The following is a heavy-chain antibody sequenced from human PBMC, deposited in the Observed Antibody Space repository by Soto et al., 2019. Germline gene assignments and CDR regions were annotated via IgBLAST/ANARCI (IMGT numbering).Heavy chain of an antibody. V-gene: IGHV4-30-2*01. CDR2: IYHSGST. Sequence: SETLSLTCAVSGGSISSGGYSWSWIRQPPGKGLEWIGYIYHSGSTYYNPSLKSRVTISVDRSKNQFSLKLSSVTAADTAVYYCARKGGGRDYYGTDVCGQGTTVTVSS. D-gene: IGHD3-10*01. CDR1: GGSISSGGYS. CDR3: ARKGGGRDYYGTDV. J-gene: IGHJ6*02.